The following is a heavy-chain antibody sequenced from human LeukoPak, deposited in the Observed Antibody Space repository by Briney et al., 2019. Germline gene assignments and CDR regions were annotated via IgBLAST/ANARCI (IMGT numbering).Heavy chain of an antibody. V-gene: IGHV4-4*07. CDR2: IYTTGST. D-gene: IGHD3-10*01. CDR3: ASRITYDAFDI. J-gene: IGHJ3*02. CDR1: GGSISSYY. Sequence: SETLSLTCSVSGGSISSYYWSWIRQPAGKGLEWIGRIYTTGSTYYNPPLKSRVTMSVDTSKNQFSLNLSSVTAADTAVYYCASRITYDAFDIWGQGTMVTVSS.